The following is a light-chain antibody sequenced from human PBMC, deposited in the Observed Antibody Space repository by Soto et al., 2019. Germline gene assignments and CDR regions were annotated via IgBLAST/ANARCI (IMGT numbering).Light chain of an antibody. CDR1: SSDDGSYNL. J-gene: IGLJ1*01. CDR3: CSYAGSSTEV. V-gene: IGLV2-23*01. Sequence: QSALTQPASVTGSPGQSITISCTGTSSDDGSYNLVSWYQQHPGKAPKLMIYEGSKRPSGVSNRFSGSKSGNTASLTISGLQAEDEAVYYCCSYAGSSTEVFGTGTKVTVL. CDR2: EGS.